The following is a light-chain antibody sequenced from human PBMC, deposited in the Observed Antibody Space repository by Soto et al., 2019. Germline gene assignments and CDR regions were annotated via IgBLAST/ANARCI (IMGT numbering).Light chain of an antibody. CDR3: SSYTSSSTRV. CDR1: SSDVGGYNY. Sequence: QPASVSGSPGQSITISCTGTSSDVGGYNYVSWYQQHPGKAPKLMIYDVSNRPSGVSNRFSGSKSGNTASLIISGLQAEDEADYYCSSYTSSSTRVFGTGTKVTV. V-gene: IGLV2-14*01. J-gene: IGLJ1*01. CDR2: DVS.